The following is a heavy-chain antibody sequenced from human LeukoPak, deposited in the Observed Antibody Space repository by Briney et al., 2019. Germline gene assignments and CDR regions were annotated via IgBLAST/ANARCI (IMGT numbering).Heavy chain of an antibody. V-gene: IGHV3-20*04. J-gene: IGHJ4*02. D-gene: IGHD3-3*01. CDR1: GFTFDDYD. Sequence: GGSLRLSCAASGFTFDDYDMSWVRQAPGKGLEWVSGINWNGGSTGYADSVKGRFTISRDNAKNSLYLQMNSLRAEDTALYYCARDRLARTIFGVVIIHWGQGTLVTVSS. CDR2: INWNGGST. CDR3: ARDRLARTIFGVVIIH.